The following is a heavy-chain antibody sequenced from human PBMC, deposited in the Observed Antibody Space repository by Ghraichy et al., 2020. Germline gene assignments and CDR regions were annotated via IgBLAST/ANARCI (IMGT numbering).Heavy chain of an antibody. Sequence: GGSLRLSCVASGFSFSHYAVSWVRQAPGKWLEWISAISGSGASKFYADPLRGRFTISKDNSKNTLYLQMNSLRPEDTAVYFCAKQVGVLGDWGFDYWGQGTLVTVSS. CDR1: GFSFSHYA. J-gene: IGHJ4*02. CDR3: AKQVGVLGDWGFDY. V-gene: IGHV3-23*01. CDR2: ISGSGASK. D-gene: IGHD7-27*01.